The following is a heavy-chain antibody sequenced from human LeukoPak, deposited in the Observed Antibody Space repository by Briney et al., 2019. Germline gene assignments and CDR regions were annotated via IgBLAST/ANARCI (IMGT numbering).Heavy chain of an antibody. CDR2: IYYSGST. CDR3: AREEMPGKFDY. J-gene: IGHJ4*02. Sequence: PSETLSLTCIVSGDSINNDTYYWNWIRQSPGKGLEWIGYIYYSGSTNYNPSLKSRVTISVDTSKNQFSLKLRSVTAADTAVYYCAREEMPGKFDYWGQGTLVTVSS. D-gene: IGHD1-26*01. V-gene: IGHV4-61*01. CDR1: GDSINNDTYY.